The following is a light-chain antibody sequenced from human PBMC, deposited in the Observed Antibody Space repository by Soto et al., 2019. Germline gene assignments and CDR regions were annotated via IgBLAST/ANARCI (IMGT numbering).Light chain of an antibody. CDR2: ANI. J-gene: IGLJ3*02. CDR3: QPYYTALGVWL. Sequence: QSVLTQPPSVSGAPGQRVTISCTGSSSNIGADYDIHWYQHLPGTAPKLLIYANINRPSGVPDRFSGSTSGTSASLAITDPQPADEADYYCQPYYTALGVWLFGGGTNLPAL. V-gene: IGLV1-40*01. CDR1: SSNIGADYD.